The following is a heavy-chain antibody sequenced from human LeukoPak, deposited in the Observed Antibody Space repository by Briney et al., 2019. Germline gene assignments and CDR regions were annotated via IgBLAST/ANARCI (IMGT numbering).Heavy chain of an antibody. CDR2: INHSGST. D-gene: IGHD6-19*01. Sequence: PSETLSLTCAVYGGSFSGYYWSWIRQPPGKGLEWIGEINHSGSTNYNPSLKSRVTISVDTSKNQFSLKLSSVTAADTAVYYCARAFRWWLVEYYFDCWGQGTLVTVSS. V-gene: IGHV4-34*01. CDR3: ARAFRWWLVEYYFDC. CDR1: GGSFSGYY. J-gene: IGHJ4*02.